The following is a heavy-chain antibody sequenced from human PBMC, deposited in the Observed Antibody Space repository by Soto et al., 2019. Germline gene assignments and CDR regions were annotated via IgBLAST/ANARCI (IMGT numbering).Heavy chain of an antibody. CDR2: IYSGGST. D-gene: IGHD5-18*01. Sequence: EVQLVESGGGLVQPGGSLRLSCAASGVTVSSNYMSWVRQAPGKGLEWVSVIYSGGSTYYSVSVKGRLTSSRDNSQDTLYLQMNSLRAEDTAVYYCARHGYNYGGGYFDYWGQGALVTVSS. CDR1: GVTVSSNY. J-gene: IGHJ4*02. V-gene: IGHV3-66*04. CDR3: ARHGYNYGGGYFDY.